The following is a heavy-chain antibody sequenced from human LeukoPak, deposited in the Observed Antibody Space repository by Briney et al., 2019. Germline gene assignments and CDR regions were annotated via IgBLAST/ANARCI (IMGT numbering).Heavy chain of an antibody. V-gene: IGHV4-59*01. CDR3: ARGARVARGAFDI. CDR2: IYYSGSP. D-gene: IGHD2-15*01. Sequence: SETPSLTCTVSGGSISSYYWSWIRQPPGKGLEWIGYIYYSGSPNYNPSLKSRVTISVDTSKNQFSLKLSSVTAADTAVYYCARGARVARGAFDIWGQGTMVTVSS. J-gene: IGHJ3*02. CDR1: GGSISSYY.